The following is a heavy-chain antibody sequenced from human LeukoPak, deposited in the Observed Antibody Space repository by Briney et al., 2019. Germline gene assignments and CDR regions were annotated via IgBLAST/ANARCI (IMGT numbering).Heavy chain of an antibody. CDR3: ARAGPYYYGSGSYYYFDY. CDR2: IYYSGST. Sequence: SETLSLTCTVSGGSISSYYWSWIRQPPGKGLEWIGYIYYSGSTNYNPSLKSRVTISVDTSKNQFSLKLSSVTAADTAVYYCARAGPYYYGSGSYYYFDYWGQGTLVTVSS. CDR1: GGSISSYY. D-gene: IGHD3-10*01. V-gene: IGHV4-59*01. J-gene: IGHJ4*02.